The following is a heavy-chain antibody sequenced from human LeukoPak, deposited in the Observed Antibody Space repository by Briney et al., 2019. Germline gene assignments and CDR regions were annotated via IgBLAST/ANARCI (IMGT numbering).Heavy chain of an antibody. V-gene: IGHV3-30*01. CDR2: ISYDGSNK. CDR3: ARSYDSSGYYPEYYFDY. Sequence: PGRSLRLSCAASGFSFSSYAMHWVRQAPGKGLEWVAVISYDGSNKYCADSVKGRFTISRDNSKNTLYLQMNSLRAEDTAVYYCARSYDSSGYYPEYYFDYWGQGTLVTVSS. D-gene: IGHD3-22*01. J-gene: IGHJ4*02. CDR1: GFSFSSYA.